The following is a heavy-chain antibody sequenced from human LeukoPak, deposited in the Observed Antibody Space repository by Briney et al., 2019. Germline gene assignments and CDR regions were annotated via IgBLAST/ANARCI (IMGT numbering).Heavy chain of an antibody. CDR2: INWNGGST. D-gene: IGHD3-22*01. Sequence: AGGSLRLSCAASGFTFDDYGMSWVRQAPGKGLEWVSGINWNGGSTGYADSLKGRFTISRDKAKNSLYLQMNSLRAEDTALYYCARGYYYDSSGYYGTFDYWGQGTLVTVSS. CDR3: ARGYYYDSSGYYGTFDY. V-gene: IGHV3-20*04. J-gene: IGHJ4*02. CDR1: GFTFDDYG.